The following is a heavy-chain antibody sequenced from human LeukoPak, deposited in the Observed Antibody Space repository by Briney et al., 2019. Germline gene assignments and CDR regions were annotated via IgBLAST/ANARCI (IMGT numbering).Heavy chain of an antibody. V-gene: IGHV3-66*01. J-gene: IGHJ4*02. CDR2: IYSGGST. CDR1: GFTVNSNY. CDR3: ARANYEILTVYLYFDY. Sequence: GGSLRLSCAASGFTVNSNYMSWVRQAPGKGLEWVSIIYSGGSTHYGDSVKGRFTISRDNSKNTLYLQMNSLRAEDTAVYYCARANYEILTVYLYFDYWGQGTLVTVSS. D-gene: IGHD3-9*01.